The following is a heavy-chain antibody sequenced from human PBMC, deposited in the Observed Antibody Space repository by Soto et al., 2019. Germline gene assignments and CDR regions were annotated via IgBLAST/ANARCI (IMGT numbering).Heavy chain of an antibody. CDR3: AGGDYYGSGSYYRN. CDR2: INAGNGNT. D-gene: IGHD3-10*01. V-gene: IGHV1-3*01. CDR1: GYTFTSYA. Sequence: QVQLVQSGAEVKKPGASVKVSCKASGYTFTSYAMHWVRQAPGQRLEWMGWINAGNGNTKYSQKFQGRVTITRDTSASTAYMELSSLRSEDTAVYYCAGGDYYGSGSYYRNWGQGTLVTVSS. J-gene: IGHJ4*02.